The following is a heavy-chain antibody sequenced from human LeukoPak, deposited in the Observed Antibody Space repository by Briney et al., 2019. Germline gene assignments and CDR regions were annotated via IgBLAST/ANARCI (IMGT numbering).Heavy chain of an antibody. CDR3: ARTENRGVIGYYFDY. CDR2: IYSDFRT. D-gene: IGHD3-10*01. J-gene: IGHJ4*02. CDR1: GFHVITYY. Sequence: GGSLRLSCAASGFHVITYYMNWFRQAPGKGLEWASVIYSDFRTYYADSVKGRFIISKDTSKNTLYLQMNNLRADDTAVYYCARTENRGVIGYYFDYWGQGTLVTVSS. V-gene: IGHV3-53*01.